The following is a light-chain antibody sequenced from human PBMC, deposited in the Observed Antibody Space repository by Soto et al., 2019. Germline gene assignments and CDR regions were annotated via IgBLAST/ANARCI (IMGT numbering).Light chain of an antibody. J-gene: IGKJ4*01. CDR2: GAS. V-gene: IGKV3-15*01. CDR1: QSVSSN. CDR3: QQYHDWPPVT. Sequence: EIVMTQSPATLSVSPGERATLSCRASQSVSSNLAWYQQKPGQAPRLLIHGASTRTTGIPARFSGSGSGKGFTLTISSLQSEDFAVYYCQQYHDWPPVTFGGGTKVEIK.